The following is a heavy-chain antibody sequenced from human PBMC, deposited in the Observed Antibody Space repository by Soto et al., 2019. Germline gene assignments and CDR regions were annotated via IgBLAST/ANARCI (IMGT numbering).Heavy chain of an antibody. CDR1: GGSISSSSYY. V-gene: IGHV4-39*01. D-gene: IGHD3-22*01. CDR3: ARHGDYYDSSGYLSIYFDY. J-gene: IGHJ4*02. CDR2: IYYSGST. Sequence: SETLSLTCTVSGGSISSSSYYWGWIRQPPGKGLEWIGSIYYSGSTYYNPSLKSRVTISVDTSKNQFSLKLSSVTAADTAVYYCARHGDYYDSSGYLSIYFDYWGQGTLVTVSS.